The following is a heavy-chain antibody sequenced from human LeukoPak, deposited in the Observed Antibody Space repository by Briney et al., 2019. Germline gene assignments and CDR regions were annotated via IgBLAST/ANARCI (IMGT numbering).Heavy chain of an antibody. CDR3: ARDADYGDWGGIDP. CDR2: INSDGSRI. J-gene: IGHJ5*02. CDR1: GFTFSRDW. Sequence: GGSLRLSCAASGFTFSRDWLHWVRQAPGKGLVWVSRINSDGSRIPYADSVKGRFTISRDNAKNTLYLQMNSLRAEDTAVYYCARDADYGDWGGIDPWGQGTLVTVSS. D-gene: IGHD4-17*01. V-gene: IGHV3-74*03.